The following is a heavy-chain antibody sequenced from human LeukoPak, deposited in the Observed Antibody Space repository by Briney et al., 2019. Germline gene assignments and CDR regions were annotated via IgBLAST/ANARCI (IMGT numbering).Heavy chain of an antibody. J-gene: IGHJ5*02. CDR3: AXGGPSSRWFDP. Sequence: PSETLSLTCTVSGGSVSNDYWSWIRQPPGKGLEWIGYIYYSGSTNYNPSLKSRVTISVDTSKNQFSLKLSSVTAADTAGYYCAXGGPSSRWFDPWGQGTLVTVSS. CDR2: IYYSGST. CDR1: GGSVSNDY. D-gene: IGHD2-15*01. V-gene: IGHV4-59*02.